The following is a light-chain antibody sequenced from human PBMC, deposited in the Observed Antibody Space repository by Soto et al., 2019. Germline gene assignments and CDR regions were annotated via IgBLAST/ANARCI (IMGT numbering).Light chain of an antibody. CDR2: KAS. V-gene: IGKV1-5*03. CDR1: QSISTW. Sequence: DIQMTQSPSTLSASVGDRVTITCRASQSISTWLAWYQQKAGKAPKLLIYKASSSQSGVPSRFSGSGSGTEFTLTINSLQPDDFATHYCQQYSTYSRAFGQGTKVEIK. CDR3: QQYSTYSRA. J-gene: IGKJ1*01.